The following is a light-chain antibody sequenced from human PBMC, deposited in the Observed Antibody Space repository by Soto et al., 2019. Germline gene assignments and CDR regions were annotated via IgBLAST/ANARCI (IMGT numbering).Light chain of an antibody. Sequence: EIVLTQSPGTLSLSPGERATLSCRASQSVSSSYLAWYQQKPGQAPRLLIFGASIRSAGIPDRFTGSGSGADFTLTISRLEPEDSAVYYCQQYGSSPRTFGQGTKVDIK. CDR3: QQYGSSPRT. J-gene: IGKJ1*01. CDR1: QSVSSSY. V-gene: IGKV3-20*01. CDR2: GAS.